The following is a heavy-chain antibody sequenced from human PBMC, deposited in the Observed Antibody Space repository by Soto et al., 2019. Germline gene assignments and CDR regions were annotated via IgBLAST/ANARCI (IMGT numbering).Heavy chain of an antibody. J-gene: IGHJ3*02. V-gene: IGHV3-21*01. CDR3: ARDRSSSWYYDAFDI. D-gene: IGHD6-13*01. CDR1: VFTFSSYI. CDR2: ISSSSSYI. Sequence: GVSLILSCSSSVFTFSSYIMNLFLQAPVKGLEWVSSISSSSSYIYYADSVKGRFTISRDNAKSSLYLQMNSLRAEDTAVYYCARDRSSSWYYDAFDIWGQGKMVTVSS.